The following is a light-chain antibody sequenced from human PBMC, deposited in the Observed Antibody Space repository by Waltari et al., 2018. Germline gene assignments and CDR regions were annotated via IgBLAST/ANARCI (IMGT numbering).Light chain of an antibody. CDR3: QQSDGIPFT. J-gene: IGKJ2*01. V-gene: IGKV1-39*01. Sequence: DIKMIQSPSSLSASIGDTVTITCRASQSVGPFLNWYQQKPGEAPNLLIYKTSHLQGGVSSRFSGSGSGTEFTLTIDNLQPEDFATYYCQQSDGIPFTFGPGT. CDR1: QSVGPF. CDR2: KTS.